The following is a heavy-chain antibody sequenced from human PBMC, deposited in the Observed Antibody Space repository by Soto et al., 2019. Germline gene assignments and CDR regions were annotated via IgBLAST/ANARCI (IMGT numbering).Heavy chain of an antibody. Sequence: SETLSLTCAVSGGSISSGGYSWSWIRQPPGKGLEWIGDIYHSGSTYYNPSLKSRVTISVDRSKKQFSLKLSSVTAADTAVYYCARGETNTAMPKYNWFDPWGQGTLVTVSS. V-gene: IGHV4-30-2*01. D-gene: IGHD5-18*01. CDR3: ARGETNTAMPKYNWFDP. J-gene: IGHJ5*02. CDR1: GGSISSGGYS. CDR2: IYHSGST.